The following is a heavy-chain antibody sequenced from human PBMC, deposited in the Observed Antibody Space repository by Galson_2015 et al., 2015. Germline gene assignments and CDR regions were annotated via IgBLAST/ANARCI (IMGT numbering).Heavy chain of an antibody. CDR2: T. Sequence: TYYNPSLKSRVTISVDTSKNQFSLKLSSVTAADTAVYYCARGGDNYYDSSGYPFDYWGQGTLVTVSS. CDR3: ARGGDNYYDSSGYPFDY. J-gene: IGHJ4*02. D-gene: IGHD3-22*01. V-gene: IGHV4-30-2*05.